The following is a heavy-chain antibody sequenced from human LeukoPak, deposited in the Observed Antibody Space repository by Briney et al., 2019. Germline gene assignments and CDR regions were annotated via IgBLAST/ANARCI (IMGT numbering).Heavy chain of an antibody. V-gene: IGHV3-23*01. CDR2: ISGSGGST. J-gene: IGHJ4*02. D-gene: IGHD2-15*01. CDR1: GFTFSNYA. Sequence: PGGSLRLSCAAPGFTFSNYAMSWVRQAPGKGLEWVSAISGSGGSTYFADSVKGRFTISRDNSNNTLYLQMNSLRAEDTAVYYCAKDRGYCSGVNCYRFDYWGQGTLVTVSS. CDR3: AKDRGYCSGVNCYRFDY.